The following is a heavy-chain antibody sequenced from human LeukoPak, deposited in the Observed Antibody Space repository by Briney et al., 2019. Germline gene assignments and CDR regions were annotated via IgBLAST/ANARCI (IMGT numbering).Heavy chain of an antibody. Sequence: GGSLRLSCAASGFTFSSYAMHWVRQAPGKGLEWVAIISYDGSNKYYAESVKGRFTISRDNVKNSLYLQINSLRAEDTAVYYCARDRFKSWKQLWATLDYWGQGTLVTVSS. D-gene: IGHD5-18*01. J-gene: IGHJ4*02. CDR2: ISYDGSNK. V-gene: IGHV3-30*04. CDR3: ARDRFKSWKQLWATLDY. CDR1: GFTFSSYA.